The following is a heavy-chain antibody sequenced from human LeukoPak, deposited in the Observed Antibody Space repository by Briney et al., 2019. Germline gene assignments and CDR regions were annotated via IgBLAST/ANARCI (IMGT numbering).Heavy chain of an antibody. CDR1: GGSISGSNW. J-gene: IGHJ4*02. V-gene: IGHV4-4*02. Sequence: PSETLSLTCAVSGGSISGSNWWSWVRQPPGRGLEWIGEIYHSGSTNYNPSLKSRVTISVDKSKNHFSLKLSSVIAADTAVYYCARKPYGDPYYFDYWGQGTLVTVSS. D-gene: IGHD4-17*01. CDR3: ARKPYGDPYYFDY. CDR2: IYHSGST.